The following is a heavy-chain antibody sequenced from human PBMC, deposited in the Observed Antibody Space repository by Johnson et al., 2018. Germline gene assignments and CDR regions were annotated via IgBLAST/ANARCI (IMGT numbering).Heavy chain of an antibody. J-gene: IGHJ6*03. CDR3: GRDDLGIGYYYYYMDV. Sequence: EVQLVESGGGLIQPGGSLRLSCAASGFTVSSNYMSWVRQDPGKGLDWVSVIYSGGSTYYEDSVRVQFTISIDNSKNTLYLQMNSLRAEETAVYYCGRDDLGIGYYYYYMDVWGKGTTVTVSS. V-gene: IGHV3-66*03. CDR1: GFTVSSNY. CDR2: IYSGGST. D-gene: IGHD7-27*01.